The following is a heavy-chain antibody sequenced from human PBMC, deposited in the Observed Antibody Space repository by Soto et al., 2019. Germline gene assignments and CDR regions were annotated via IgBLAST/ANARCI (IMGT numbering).Heavy chain of an antibody. V-gene: IGHV3-33*01. D-gene: IGHD1-7*01. J-gene: IGHJ5*01. CDR2: IFFDGSVK. CDR3: AREILGTFDS. Sequence: QPGGSLRLSCAASGFIFSDYGMHWVRQAPGKGLEWVAVIFFDGSVKFYADSMKGRFSISRDNSKNMLFLQMNNPRAEDTAIYYCAREILGTFDSWGEGTLVTVSS. CDR1: GFIFSDYG.